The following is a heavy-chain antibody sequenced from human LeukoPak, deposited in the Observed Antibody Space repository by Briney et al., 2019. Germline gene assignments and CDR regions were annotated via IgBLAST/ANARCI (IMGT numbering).Heavy chain of an antibody. Sequence: ASVKVSCKASGGSFSSYAISWVRQAPGQGLEWMGWISAYNGNTNYAQKFQGRVTMTTDTSTSTAHMELRSLRSDDTAVYYCARDYHDSSGYYAYYCDYWGQGTLVTVSS. CDR3: ARDYHDSSGYYAYYCDY. CDR2: ISAYNGNT. J-gene: IGHJ4*02. D-gene: IGHD3-22*01. V-gene: IGHV1-18*01. CDR1: GGSFSSYA.